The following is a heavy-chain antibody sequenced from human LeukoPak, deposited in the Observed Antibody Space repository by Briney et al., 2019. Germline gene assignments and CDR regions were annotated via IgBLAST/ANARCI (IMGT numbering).Heavy chain of an antibody. J-gene: IGHJ4*02. CDR2: ISGSGGGT. D-gene: IGHD3-3*01. Sequence: GGSLRLSCAASGFTFSSYAMSWVRQSPGKGLEWVSAISGSGGGTYYADSVKGRFTISRDNSKNTMYLQMNSLRAEDTAVYYCAKGARATIFGVVITDYWGQGTLVTVSS. CDR1: GFTFSSYA. CDR3: AKGARATIFGVVITDY. V-gene: IGHV3-23*01.